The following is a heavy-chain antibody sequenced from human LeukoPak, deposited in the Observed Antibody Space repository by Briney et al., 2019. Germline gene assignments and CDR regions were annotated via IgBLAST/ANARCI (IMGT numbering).Heavy chain of an antibody. CDR1: GFAFGSYW. CDR2: IKEDGSEK. D-gene: IGHD6-19*01. J-gene: IGHJ4*02. V-gene: IGHV3-7*01. Sequence: GSLRLSCAASGFAFGSYWMSWVRQAPGKGLEWVANIKEDGSEKYYLDSVKGRISISRDNAKNSLYLQINSLKVEDRAVYYCATGGWYLAYWGQGTLVTVSS. CDR3: ATGGWYLAY.